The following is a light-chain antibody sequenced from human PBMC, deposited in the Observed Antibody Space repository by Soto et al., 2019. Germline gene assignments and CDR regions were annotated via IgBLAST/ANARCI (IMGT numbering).Light chain of an antibody. CDR2: AAS. J-gene: IGKJ5*01. CDR1: QSISSY. CDR3: HQLNSYPIT. V-gene: IGKV1-9*01. Sequence: DIQMTQSPSSLSASVGDRVTITCRASQSISSYLNWYQQKPGKAPKLLIYAASSLQSGVPSRFSGSGSGTEFTLTISSLQPEDFATYYCHQLNSYPITFGQGTRLEI.